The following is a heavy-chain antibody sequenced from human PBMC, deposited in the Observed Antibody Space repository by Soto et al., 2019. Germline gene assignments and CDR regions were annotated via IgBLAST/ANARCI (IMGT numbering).Heavy chain of an antibody. Sequence: PGGSLRLSCAASGFTFSSYSMNWVRQAPGKGLEWVSSISSSSGHIYYADSLKGRFTISRDNAKNSLYLQMNSLRAEDTAVYYCTRHWLATREFDYCGQGTLSTVSS. CDR1: GFTFSSYS. J-gene: IGHJ4*02. CDR3: TRHWLATREFDY. CDR2: ISSSSGHI. D-gene: IGHD1-26*01. V-gene: IGHV3-21*01.